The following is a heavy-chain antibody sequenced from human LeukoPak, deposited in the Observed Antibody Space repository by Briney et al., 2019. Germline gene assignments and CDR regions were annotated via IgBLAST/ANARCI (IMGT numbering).Heavy chain of an antibody. J-gene: IGHJ5*02. CDR1: GGSISSYY. Sequence: PSETLSLTCTVSGGSISSYYWSWIRQPPGKGLEWIGYIYYSGSTNYNPSLKSRVTISVDTSKNQFSLKLSSVTAADTAVYYCAGDRKSSSSDWFDPWGQGTLVTVSS. CDR3: AGDRKSSSSDWFDP. D-gene: IGHD6-6*01. V-gene: IGHV4-59*01. CDR2: IYYSGST.